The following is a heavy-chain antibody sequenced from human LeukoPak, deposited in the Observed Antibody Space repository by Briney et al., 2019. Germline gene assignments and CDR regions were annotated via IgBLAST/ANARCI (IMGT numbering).Heavy chain of an antibody. CDR2: IYYSGST. CDR3: ARLGASVTTLSWFDP. J-gene: IGHJ5*02. Sequence: PSETLSLSCTVSGGSINSHYWTWIRQPPGKALEWIGYIYYSGSTYYNPSLKSRVTISIDTSKNQFSLKLSSVTAADTAVYYCARLGASVTTLSWFDPWGQGTLVTVSS. D-gene: IGHD4-17*01. CDR1: GGSINSHY. V-gene: IGHV4-59*04.